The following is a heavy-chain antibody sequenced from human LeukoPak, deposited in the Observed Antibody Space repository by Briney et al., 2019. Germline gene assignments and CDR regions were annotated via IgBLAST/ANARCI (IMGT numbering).Heavy chain of an antibody. Sequence: GGSLRLSCAASGFTFSSYSMNWVRQAQGKGLEWVSYISSSGSTMYYADSVKGRFTISRDNAKNSLYLQMNSLRAEDTAVYCCAELGITMIGGVRGKGTTVTISS. CDR2: ISSSGSTM. CDR3: AELGITMIGGV. J-gene: IGHJ6*04. D-gene: IGHD3-10*02. CDR1: GFTFSSYS. V-gene: IGHV3-48*04.